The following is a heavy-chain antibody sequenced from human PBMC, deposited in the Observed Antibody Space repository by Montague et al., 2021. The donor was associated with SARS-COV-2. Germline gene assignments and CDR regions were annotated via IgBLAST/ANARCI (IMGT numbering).Heavy chain of an antibody. CDR2: LDHSGNT. CDR1: GGSFSGYY. V-gene: IGHV4-34*01. Sequence: SETLSLTCAVYGGSFSGYYWSWIRQPPGKGLEWIGNLDHSGNTKYNPSLKSRVTISVDTSKNQFSLKLSSVTAADTAVYYCARARKQLARYYYYGMDVWGQGTTVNVSS. CDR3: ARARKQLARYYYYGMDV. J-gene: IGHJ6*02. D-gene: IGHD6-13*01.